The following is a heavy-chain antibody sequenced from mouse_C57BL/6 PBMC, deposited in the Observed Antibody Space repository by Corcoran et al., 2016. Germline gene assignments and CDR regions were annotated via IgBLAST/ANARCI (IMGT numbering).Heavy chain of an antibody. V-gene: IGHV1-19*01. J-gene: IGHJ4*01. CDR1: GYTFTDYY. CDR2: INPYNGGT. CDR3: ARGRIYYYAMDY. Sequence: EVQLQQSGPVLVKPGASVKMSCKASGYTFTDYYMNWVKQSHGKSLEWIGVINPYNGGTSYNQKFKGKATLTVDKSSSTAYMELNSLTSEDSAVYYCARGRIYYYAMDYWGQGTSVTVSS.